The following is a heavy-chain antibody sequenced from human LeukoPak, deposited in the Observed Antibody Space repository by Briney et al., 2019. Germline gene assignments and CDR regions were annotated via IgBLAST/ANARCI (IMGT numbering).Heavy chain of an antibody. CDR2: IHPEGNEK. CDR1: GFTFSDFW. J-gene: IGHJ4*02. CDR3: ARGDAFSGDH. Sequence: PGGSLRLSCAVSGFTFSDFWMSWVRRAPGRGLEWVANIHPEGNEKYHVESVKGRFTISRDNAKNSLFLQVNGLRVEDTAVYYCARGDAFSGDHGGQGTLVTVSS. V-gene: IGHV3-7*04.